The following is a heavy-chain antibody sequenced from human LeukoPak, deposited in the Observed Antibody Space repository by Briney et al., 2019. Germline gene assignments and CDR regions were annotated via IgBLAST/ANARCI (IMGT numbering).Heavy chain of an antibody. CDR1: GFTFDDYA. J-gene: IGHJ6*02. D-gene: IGHD3-22*01. CDR3: AKVYGLGTYYDSSGYHSHYYGMDV. Sequence: GGSLRLSCAASGFTFDDYAMHWVRQAPGKGLEWVSGVSWNSGSIDYADSVKGRFTISRDNSKNTLYLQMNSLRAEDTAVYYCAKVYGLGTYYDSSGYHSHYYGMDVWGQGTTVTVSS. V-gene: IGHV3-9*01. CDR2: VSWNSGSI.